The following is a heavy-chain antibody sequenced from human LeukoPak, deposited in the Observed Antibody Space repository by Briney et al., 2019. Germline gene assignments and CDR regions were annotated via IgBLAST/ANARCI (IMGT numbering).Heavy chain of an antibody. D-gene: IGHD3-16*01. Sequence: ASVKVSCKASGYTFTSYGISWVRQAPGQGLEWMGWISAYNGNTNYAQKLQGRVTMTTDTSTSTAYMELRSLRSDDTAVYYCARVGRLEDGDDPAVYFDLWGRGTLVTVSS. J-gene: IGHJ2*01. V-gene: IGHV1-18*01. CDR3: ARVGRLEDGDDPAVYFDL. CDR1: GYTFTSYG. CDR2: ISAYNGNT.